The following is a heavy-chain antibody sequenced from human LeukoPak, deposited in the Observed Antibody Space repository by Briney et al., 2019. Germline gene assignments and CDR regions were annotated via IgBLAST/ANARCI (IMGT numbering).Heavy chain of an antibody. D-gene: IGHD2-2*01. CDR2: ISANNGNT. V-gene: IGHV1-18*01. CDR1: GYSFGIFG. CDR3: ARVGVVVPAAWFDP. J-gene: IGHJ5*02. Sequence: GASAKVSCKASGYSFGIFGISWVRQAPGQGLEWMGWISANNGNTNYAQNLQGRVTMTTDTSTSTAYMELRSLRSDDTAVYYCARVGVVVPAAWFDPWGQGTLVTVSS.